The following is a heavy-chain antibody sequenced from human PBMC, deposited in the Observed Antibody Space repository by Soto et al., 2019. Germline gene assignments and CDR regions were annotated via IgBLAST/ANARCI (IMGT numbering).Heavy chain of an antibody. V-gene: IGHV1-18*01. CDR2: ISTYSGNT. J-gene: IGHJ3*02. Sequence: ASVKVSCKASGYTFNSNGISWVRQAPGQGLEWMGWISTYSGNTIYAQKFQGRVTMTTDTSTSTAYMELSSLRSDDTAVYYCARSPGGGVVVVVAATWVYDAFDIWGQGTMVTVSS. CDR1: GYTFNSNG. D-gene: IGHD2-15*01. CDR3: ARSPGGGVVVVVAATWVYDAFDI.